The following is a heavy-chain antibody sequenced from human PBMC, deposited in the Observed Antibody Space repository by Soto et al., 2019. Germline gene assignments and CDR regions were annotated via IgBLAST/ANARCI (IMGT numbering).Heavy chain of an antibody. Sequence: SVKVSCKASGGTFSSYAISWVRQAPGQGLEWMGGIIPIFGTANYAQKFQGRVTITADESTSTVYMELSSLRSEDTAVYYCAVSSGSYPYYYYGMDVWGQGTTVTVSS. CDR1: GGTFSSYA. V-gene: IGHV1-69*13. D-gene: IGHD1-26*01. J-gene: IGHJ6*02. CDR2: IIPIFGTA. CDR3: AVSSGSYPYYYYGMDV.